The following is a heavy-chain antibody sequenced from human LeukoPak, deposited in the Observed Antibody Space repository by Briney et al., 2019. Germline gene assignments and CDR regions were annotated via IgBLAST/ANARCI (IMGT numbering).Heavy chain of an antibody. CDR2: IKQDGSKK. Sequence: GGSLRLSCVASGFPFSSYWVTWVRQAPGKGLEWVANIKQDGSKKSYVDSVKGRFTISRDNAKNSLYLQMNSLRAEDTAIYYCAREVSEGFDFWGQGTLVTVSS. J-gene: IGHJ4*02. V-gene: IGHV3-7*01. CDR3: AREVSEGFDF. CDR1: GFPFSSYW. D-gene: IGHD3-22*01.